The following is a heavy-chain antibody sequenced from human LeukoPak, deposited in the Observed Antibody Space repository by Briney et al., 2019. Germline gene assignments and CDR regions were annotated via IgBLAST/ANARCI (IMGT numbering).Heavy chain of an antibody. J-gene: IGHJ4*02. V-gene: IGHV4-59*11. Sequence: SETLSLTCTVSGGSISGHYWSWIRQPPGKGLEWIGYLYYAGSTNYNPSLQSRVTISLDTPKKQFSLRLSSGTAADTAVYYCARGTSPYYFDYWRQGTLVTVSS. CDR3: ARGTSPYYFDY. CDR2: LYYAGST. CDR1: GGSISGHY. D-gene: IGHD2-2*01.